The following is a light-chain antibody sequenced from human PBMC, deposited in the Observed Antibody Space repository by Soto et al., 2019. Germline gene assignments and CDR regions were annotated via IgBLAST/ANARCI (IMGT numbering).Light chain of an antibody. V-gene: IGKV1-39*01. CDR3: QEDSTLLT. CDR1: QSVSTY. Sequence: DIQMTQSPSSLSTSVGDRVTITCRTSQSVSTYLNWYQQRPGKAPKLLIYGASSLQSGVPSRFSGSGSGTHFTLSISSLQPEDFATYYCQEDSTLLTFGGGTKVEIK. J-gene: IGKJ4*01. CDR2: GAS.